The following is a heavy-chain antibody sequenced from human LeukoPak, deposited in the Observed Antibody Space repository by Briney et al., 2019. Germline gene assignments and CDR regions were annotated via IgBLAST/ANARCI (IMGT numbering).Heavy chain of an antibody. CDR3: ARVGYYDSSGYRPDYYYYYGMDV. Sequence: ASVKVSCKASGYTFADYGISWVRQAPGQGLEWMGRINPNSGGTNYAQKFQGRVTMTRDTSTSTVYMELSSLRSEDTAVYYCARVGYYDSSGYRPDYYYYYGMDVWGQGTTVTVSS. J-gene: IGHJ6*02. CDR2: INPNSGGT. D-gene: IGHD3-22*01. CDR1: GYTFADYG. V-gene: IGHV1-18*01.